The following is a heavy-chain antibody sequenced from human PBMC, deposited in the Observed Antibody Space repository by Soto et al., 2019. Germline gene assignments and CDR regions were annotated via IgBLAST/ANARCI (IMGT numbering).Heavy chain of an antibody. V-gene: IGHV3-7*01. CDR2: IQQDGSEK. Sequence: GGSLRLSCAASGFTFSSYWMSWVRQAPGKGLEWMANIQQDGSEKYYVDSVKGRFAISRDNAKNSLYLQMNRLRAEDTAVYYCASHRYSGSYDYWGQGTLVTVS. D-gene: IGHD1-26*01. J-gene: IGHJ4*02. CDR1: GFTFSSYW. CDR3: ASHRYSGSYDY.